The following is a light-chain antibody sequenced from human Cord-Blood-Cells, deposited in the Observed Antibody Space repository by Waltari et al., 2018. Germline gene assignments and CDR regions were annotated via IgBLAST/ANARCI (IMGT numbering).Light chain of an antibody. CDR1: QSISSW. J-gene: IGKJ3*01. CDR2: KES. V-gene: IGKV1-5*03. CDR3: QQYNSYSIT. Sequence: DIQMTQSPSTLSASVGDRVTITCRASQSISSWLAWYQQKPGNAPKLLIYKESSLESGVTSRFSGSGSGTEFTLTISSLQPDDFATYYCQQYNSYSITFGPGTKVDIK.